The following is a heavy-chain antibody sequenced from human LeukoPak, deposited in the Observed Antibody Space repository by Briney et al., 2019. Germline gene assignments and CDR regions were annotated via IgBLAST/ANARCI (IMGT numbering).Heavy chain of an antibody. J-gene: IGHJ6*03. CDR2: INHSGST. Sequence: SETLSLTCAVYGGSFSGYYWSWIRQPPGKGLEWIGEINHSGSTNYNPSLKSRVTISVDTSKNQFSLKLSSVTAADTAVYYCARESRPAAGTSRDMDVWGKGTTVTISS. D-gene: IGHD6-13*01. V-gene: IGHV4-34*01. CDR3: ARESRPAAGTSRDMDV. CDR1: GGSFSGYY.